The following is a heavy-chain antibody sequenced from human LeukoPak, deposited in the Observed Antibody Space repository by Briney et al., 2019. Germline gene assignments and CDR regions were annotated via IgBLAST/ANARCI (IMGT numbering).Heavy chain of an antibody. Sequence: VRSLIGCCAASGVAFGEYAMHWVRQAAGECLDSGSGISWNSGRIGYAASVKGRFTISRDNAKNSLYLQMNSLRAEDTALYYCAKDERFLQWLYAFDIWGQGTMVTVSS. CDR2: ISWNSGRI. CDR1: GVAFGEYA. V-gene: IGHV3-9*01. D-gene: IGHD3-3*01. J-gene: IGHJ3*02. CDR3: AKDERFLQWLYAFDI.